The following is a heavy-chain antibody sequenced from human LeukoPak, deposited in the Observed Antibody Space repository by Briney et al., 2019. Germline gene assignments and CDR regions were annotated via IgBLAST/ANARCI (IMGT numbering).Heavy chain of an antibody. Sequence: ASVKVSCKASGYTLTHWVRQAPGQGLEWMGWISAYNGNTNYAQKLQGRVTMTTDTSTSTAYMELRSLRSDDTAVYYCARVVWYFDWRRIDYWGQGTLVTVSS. J-gene: IGHJ4*02. D-gene: IGHD3-9*01. V-gene: IGHV1-18*01. CDR2: ISAYNGNT. CDR3: ARVVWYFDWRRIDY. CDR1: GYTLTH.